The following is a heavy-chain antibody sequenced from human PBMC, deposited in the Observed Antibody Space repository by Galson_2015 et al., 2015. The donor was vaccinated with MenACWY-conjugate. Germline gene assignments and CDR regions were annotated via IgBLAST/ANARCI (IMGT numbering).Heavy chain of an antibody. Sequence: ISSSSSYIYYADSVKGRFTISRDNAKNSLYLQMNSLRAEDTAVYYCARVPMSPYYYMDVWGKGTTVTVSS. V-gene: IGHV3-21*01. J-gene: IGHJ6*03. CDR2: ISSSSSYI. CDR3: ARVPMSPYYYMDV.